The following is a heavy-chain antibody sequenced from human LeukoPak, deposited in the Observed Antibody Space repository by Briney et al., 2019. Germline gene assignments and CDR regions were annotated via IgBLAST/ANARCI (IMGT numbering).Heavy chain of an antibody. Sequence: RASETLSLTCIVSGVSISSSNYYWGWIRQSPGKGLEWIGSIYSRGSTYYNPSLKSRVIVSSDMSKNQFSLMLNSVTAADTAVYYCATRRYSSGWYPYWGQGTLVTVSS. CDR1: GVSISSSNYY. CDR2: IYSRGST. V-gene: IGHV4-39*07. D-gene: IGHD6-19*01. J-gene: IGHJ4*02. CDR3: ATRRYSSGWYPY.